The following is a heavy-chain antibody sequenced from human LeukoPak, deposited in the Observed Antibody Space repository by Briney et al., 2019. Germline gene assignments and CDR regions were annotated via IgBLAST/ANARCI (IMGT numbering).Heavy chain of an antibody. CDR1: GFSLSDYY. J-gene: IGHJ4*02. D-gene: IGHD6-19*01. CDR2: ISSSGSTI. CDR3: ARTFRAVAGELDY. Sequence: GGSLRLSCAASGFSLSDYYMSWIRQAPGKGLEWVSYISSSGSTIYYADSVKGRFTISRDNAKNSLYLQMNSLRAEDTAVYYCARTFRAVAGELDYWGQGTLVTVSS. V-gene: IGHV3-11*01.